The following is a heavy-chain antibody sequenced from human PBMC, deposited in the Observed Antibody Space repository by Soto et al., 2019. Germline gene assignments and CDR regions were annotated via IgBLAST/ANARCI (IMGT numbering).Heavy chain of an antibody. Sequence: QVQLVESGGGVVQPGRSLRLSCAASGFTFSSYAMRWVRQAPGKGLEWVAVISYDGSNKYYADSVKGRFTISRDNSKNTLYLQMNSLRAEDTAVYYCARAALVRGVIKSSATPWGQGTMVTVSS. D-gene: IGHD3-10*01. CDR1: GFTFSSYA. CDR2: ISYDGSNK. V-gene: IGHV3-30-3*01. CDR3: ARAALVRGVIKSSATP. J-gene: IGHJ3*01.